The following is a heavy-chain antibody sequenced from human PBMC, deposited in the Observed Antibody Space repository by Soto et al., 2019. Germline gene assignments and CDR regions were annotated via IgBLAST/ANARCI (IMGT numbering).Heavy chain of an antibody. V-gene: IGHV3-23*01. CDR1: GFTFSSHA. D-gene: IGHD3-16*02. CDR3: AKVLLTSVWGNYRPFSLGS. Sequence: WSLRLSCAASGFTFSSHAMSWVRQAPGKGLEWVSGISGSGSSTYYADSVKGRFTISRDNSKNMLNLQMNTLRAEDTAVYYWAKVLLTSVWGNYRPFSLGSWGQGTPVTVSS. J-gene: IGHJ5*02. CDR2: ISGSGSST.